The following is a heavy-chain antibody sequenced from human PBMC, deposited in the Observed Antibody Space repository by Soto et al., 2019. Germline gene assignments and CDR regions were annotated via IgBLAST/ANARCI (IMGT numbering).Heavy chain of an antibody. Sequence: ASVKVSCKASGCTFSSYAISWVRQAPGQGLEWMGGIIPIFGTANYAQKFQGRVTITADESTSTAYMELSSLRSEDTAVYYCAREAYYGMYVWGQGTTVTVSS. CDR2: IIPIFGTA. V-gene: IGHV1-69*13. CDR3: AREAYYGMYV. J-gene: IGHJ6*02. CDR1: GCTFSSYA.